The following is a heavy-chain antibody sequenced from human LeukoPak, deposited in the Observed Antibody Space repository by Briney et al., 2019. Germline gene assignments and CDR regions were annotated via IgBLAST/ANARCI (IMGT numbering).Heavy chain of an antibody. CDR1: GDSISSSNW. Sequence: PSGTLSLTCAVSGDSISSSNWWSLVRQPPGKGLEWIGEIHHTGRTNYNPSLKSRLTISITTSKNQFSLKVTSVTASDTAMYYCVRDHVSPGLSNWFDPWGQGTLVTVSS. V-gene: IGHV4-4*02. D-gene: IGHD3-16*01. CDR2: IHHTGRT. CDR3: VRDHVSPGLSNWFDP. J-gene: IGHJ5*02.